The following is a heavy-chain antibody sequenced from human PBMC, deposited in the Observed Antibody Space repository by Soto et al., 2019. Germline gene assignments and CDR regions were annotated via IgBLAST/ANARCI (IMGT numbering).Heavy chain of an antibody. J-gene: IGHJ5*02. Sequence: GGSLRLSCPASGFTFSSYAMSWAQQAPGKGLEWVSAISGCGVSTYYADSVKGRFTISRAYSKNPLYLQINSLRAKDTAVYSCAKERLNTMVRGNWFDPWGQGTLVTVSS. CDR1: GFTFSSYA. CDR3: AKERLNTMVRGNWFDP. D-gene: IGHD3-10*01. CDR2: ISGCGVST. V-gene: IGHV3-23*01.